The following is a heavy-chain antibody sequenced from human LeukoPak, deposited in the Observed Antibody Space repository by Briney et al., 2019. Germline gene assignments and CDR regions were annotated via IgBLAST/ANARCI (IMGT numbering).Heavy chain of an antibody. V-gene: IGHV4-30-4*08. CDR2: IYYSGST. D-gene: IGHD3-22*01. CDR1: GFTFSSYA. CDR3: ARAPHYYDSSGSSWYFDL. J-gene: IGHJ2*01. Sequence: LRLSCAASGFTFSSYAMSWVRQPPGKGLEWIGYIYYSGSTYYNPSLKSRVTISVDTSKNQFSLKLSSVTAADTAVYYCARAPHYYDSSGSSWYFDLWGRGTLVTVSS.